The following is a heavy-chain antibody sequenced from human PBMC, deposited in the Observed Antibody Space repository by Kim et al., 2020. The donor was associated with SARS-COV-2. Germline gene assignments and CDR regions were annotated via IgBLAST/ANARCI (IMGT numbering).Heavy chain of an antibody. CDR3: IRGWDVPFDY. Sequence: GGSLRLSCVASAFTFNNYWMHWVRQVPGKGLVWVSRINGDGSSTNYVDSVKGRFTISRDNAKNTLYLQMNSLRAEDTAVYYCIRGWDVPFDYWGQGTLVTVSS. D-gene: IGHD1-26*01. CDR1: AFTFNNYW. J-gene: IGHJ4*02. CDR2: INGDGSST. V-gene: IGHV3-74*01.